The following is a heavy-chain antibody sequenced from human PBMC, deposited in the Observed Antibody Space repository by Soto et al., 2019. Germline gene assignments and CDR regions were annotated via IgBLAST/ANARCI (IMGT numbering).Heavy chain of an antibody. CDR3: ARVREPLTGGPWFDP. D-gene: IGHD1-26*01. Sequence: SETLSLTCAVYGGSFIGYYWSWIRQPPGKGLEWIGEINHSGSTNYNPSLKSRVTISVDTSKNQFSLKLSSVTAADTAVYYCARVREPLTGGPWFDPWGQGTLVTVSS. CDR2: INHSGST. CDR1: GGSFIGYY. V-gene: IGHV4-34*01. J-gene: IGHJ5*02.